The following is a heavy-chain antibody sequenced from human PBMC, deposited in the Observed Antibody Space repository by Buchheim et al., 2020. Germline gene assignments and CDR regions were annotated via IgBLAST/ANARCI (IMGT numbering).Heavy chain of an antibody. V-gene: IGHV3-23*01. Sequence: EVQLLESGGGLVQPGGSLRLSCAASGFTFNNYAMNWVRQVPGKGLEWVSGIIGSGSRTYYADSVKGRLTISRDNSKGTLYRQMSSLRAEETAVYYCAKEGYCSSSDCYRAYYYYNMDAWGQGTT. CDR3: AKEGYCSSSDCYRAYYYYNMDA. CDR1: GFTFNNYA. CDR2: IIGSGSRT. D-gene: IGHD2-2*01. J-gene: IGHJ6*02.